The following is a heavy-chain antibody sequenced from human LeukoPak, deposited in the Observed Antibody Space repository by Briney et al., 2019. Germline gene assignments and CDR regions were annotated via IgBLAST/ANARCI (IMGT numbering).Heavy chain of an antibody. J-gene: IGHJ3*02. CDR2: IKQDGSEK. CDR3: TGCISKNCDDAIDM. Sequence: PGGSLRLSCAASGFTFSNYWMNWVRQAPGEGLEWVANIKQDGSEKYYVDSVKGRFTISRDNADNSLYLQMNSLRAEDTAVYYCTGCISKNCDDAIDMWGHGTMVSVSS. CDR1: GFTFSNYW. D-gene: IGHD2-2*01. V-gene: IGHV3-7*01.